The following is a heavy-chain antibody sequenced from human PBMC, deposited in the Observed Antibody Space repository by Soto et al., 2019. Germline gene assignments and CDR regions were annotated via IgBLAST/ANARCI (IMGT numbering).Heavy chain of an antibody. V-gene: IGHV1-2*04. D-gene: IGHD6-19*01. Sequence: QVQLVQSGAEVKKPGASVKVSCKASGYTFTGYYMHWVRQAPGQGLEWMGWINPNSGGTNYAQKFQGWVTMTRDTSISTAYMELSRLRSGDTAVYYCARTRPGIAVAGTFAGTNWFDPWGQGTLVTVSS. CDR3: ARTRPGIAVAGTFAGTNWFDP. CDR2: INPNSGGT. J-gene: IGHJ5*02. CDR1: GYTFTGYY.